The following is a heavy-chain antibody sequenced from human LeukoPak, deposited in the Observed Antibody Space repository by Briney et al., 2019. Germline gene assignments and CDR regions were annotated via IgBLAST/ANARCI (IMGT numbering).Heavy chain of an antibody. V-gene: IGHV3-11*04. CDR3: ARLGRTNIVVVVAYYYYYYMDV. D-gene: IGHD2-15*01. CDR1: GFTFSDYY. J-gene: IGHJ6*03. CDR2: ISSSGSTI. Sequence: GGSLRLSCAASGFTFSDYYMSWIRQAPGKGLEWVSYISSSGSTIYYADSVKGRFTISRDNAKNSLYLQMNSLRAEDTAVYYCARLGRTNIVVVVAYYYYYYMDVWGKGTTVTVSS.